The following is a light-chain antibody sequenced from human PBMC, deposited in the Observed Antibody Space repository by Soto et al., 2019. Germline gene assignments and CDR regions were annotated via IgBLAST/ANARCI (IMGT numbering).Light chain of an antibody. CDR3: SSYAGSNKLV. CDR1: SSDVGRYNY. V-gene: IGLV2-8*01. Sequence: QSALTQPPSASGSPGQSVTISCTGTSSDVGRYNYVSWYQQNPGKAPKLLIYEVTKRPSGVPDRFSGSKSGNTASLTVSGLQAEDEGDYYCSSYAGSNKLVFGGGTKVTVL. J-gene: IGLJ3*02. CDR2: EVT.